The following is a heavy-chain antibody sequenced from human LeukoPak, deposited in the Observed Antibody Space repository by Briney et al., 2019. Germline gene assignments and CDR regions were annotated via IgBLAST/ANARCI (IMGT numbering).Heavy chain of an antibody. V-gene: IGHV1-18*01. CDR2: ISAYNGNT. J-gene: IGHJ4*02. Sequence: ASVKVSCKASGYTFTSYGISWVRQAPGQGLEWMGWISAYNGNTNYAQKLQGRVTMTTDTSTSTACMELRSLRSDDTAVYCCARGVMAVATNHPFDYWGQGTLVTVSS. D-gene: IGHD5-12*01. CDR1: GYTFTSYG. CDR3: ARGVMAVATNHPFDY.